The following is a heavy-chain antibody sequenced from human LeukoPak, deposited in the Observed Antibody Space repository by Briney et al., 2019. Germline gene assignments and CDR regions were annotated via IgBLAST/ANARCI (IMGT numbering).Heavy chain of an antibody. CDR3: ARPKMATNDAFDI. J-gene: IGHJ3*02. CDR2: IYHSGST. Sequence: SETLSLTCAVSGYSISSGYYWGWIRQPPGKGLEWIGSIYHSGSTYYNPSLKSRVTISVDTSKNQFSLKLSSVTAADTAVYYCARPKMATNDAFDIWGQGTMVTVST. D-gene: IGHD5-24*01. CDR1: GYSISSGYY. V-gene: IGHV4-38-2*01.